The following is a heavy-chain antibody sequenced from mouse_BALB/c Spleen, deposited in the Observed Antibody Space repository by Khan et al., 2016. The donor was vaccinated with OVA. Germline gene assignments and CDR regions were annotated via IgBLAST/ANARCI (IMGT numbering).Heavy chain of an antibody. CDR1: DYSITSDYA. D-gene: IGHD1-1*01. Sequence: EVQLQESGPGLVTPSQSLSLTCTVTDYSITSDYAWNWIRQFPGNKLEWMGYISSSGTTSYNPSLKSRISITRDTSKNQFFLQLKPVTTDVTATYYCAKSRYCICGYAMDYWGQGTSVTVSA. CDR3: AKSRYCICGYAMDY. V-gene: IGHV3-2*02. CDR2: ISSSGTT. J-gene: IGHJ4*01.